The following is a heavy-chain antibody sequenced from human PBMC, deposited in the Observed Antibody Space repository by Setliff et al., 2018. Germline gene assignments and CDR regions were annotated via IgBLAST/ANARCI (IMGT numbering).Heavy chain of an antibody. J-gene: IGHJ4*02. D-gene: IGHD3-22*01. CDR1: GGSVSSGSYY. CDR3: AREGYYDHFGYYHYYFDF. Sequence: SETLSLTCTVSGGSVSSGSYYWSWIRQPAGKGLEWIGRIYTSGSTNYNPSLKSRVAISVDTSKNQFSLRLSSVTAADTAVYYCAREGYYDHFGYYHYYFDFWGQGTLVTVSS. V-gene: IGHV4-61*02. CDR2: IYTSGST.